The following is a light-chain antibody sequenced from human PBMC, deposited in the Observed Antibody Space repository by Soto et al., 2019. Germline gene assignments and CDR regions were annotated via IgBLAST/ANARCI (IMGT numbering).Light chain of an antibody. CDR1: QTVGNT. J-gene: IGKJ1*01. V-gene: IGKV3-15*01. CDR3: LHYNDWPRWT. Sequence: EIVLTRSPATLSVSPGERATLFCRASQTVGNTLAWYQQQPGQAPRLLVYGASTTATGIPARFSGSGSGTEFTLTISSLQSEDFAVYYCLHYNDWPRWTFGQGTKVEV. CDR2: GAS.